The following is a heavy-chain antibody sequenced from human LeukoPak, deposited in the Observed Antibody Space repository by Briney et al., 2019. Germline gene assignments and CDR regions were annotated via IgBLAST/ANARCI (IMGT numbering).Heavy chain of an antibody. CDR1: GFTFSSYD. D-gene: IGHD3-10*01. CDR2: IGTAGDT. CDR3: ARSYYYGSGSSQYYFDY. Sequence: GGSLRLSCAASGFTFSSYDMHWVRQATGKGLEWVSAIGTAGDTYYPGSVKGRFTISRENAKNSLYLQMNSLRAGDTAVYYCARSYYYGSGSSQYYFDYWGQGTLVTVSS. J-gene: IGHJ4*02. V-gene: IGHV3-13*01.